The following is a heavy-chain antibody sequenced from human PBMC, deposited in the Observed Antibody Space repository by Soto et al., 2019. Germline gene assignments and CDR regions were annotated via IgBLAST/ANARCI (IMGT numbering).Heavy chain of an antibody. CDR3: TRRFTFGGATAAFDI. CDR1: GFTFSGSA. CDR2: IRSKANSYAT. J-gene: IGHJ3*02. V-gene: IGHV3-73*01. D-gene: IGHD3-16*01. Sequence: EVQLVESGGGLVQPGGSLKLSCAASGFTFSGSAMHWVRQASGKGLEWVGRIRSKANSYATAYAASVKGRFNISRDDSKNTAYLQMNSLKAEDTAVYYCTRRFTFGGATAAFDIWGQGTMVTVSS.